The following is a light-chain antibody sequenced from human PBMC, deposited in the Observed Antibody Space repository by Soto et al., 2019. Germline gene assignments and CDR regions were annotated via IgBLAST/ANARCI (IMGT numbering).Light chain of an antibody. CDR3: AAWDDSLNGPNVV. V-gene: IGLV1-44*01. CDR1: SSNIGSNT. J-gene: IGLJ2*01. CDR2: SNN. Sequence: QSVLTQPTSASGTPGQRVTISWSGSSSNIGSNTVNWYQQLPGTAPKLLIYSNNQRPSGVPDRFSGSKSGTSASLAISGLQSEDEADYYCAAWDDSLNGPNVVFGGGTKLTVL.